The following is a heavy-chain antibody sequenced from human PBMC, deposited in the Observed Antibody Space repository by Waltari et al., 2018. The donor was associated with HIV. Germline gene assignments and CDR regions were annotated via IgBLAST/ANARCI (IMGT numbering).Heavy chain of an antibody. D-gene: IGHD2-15*01. CDR1: GGSTTTYL. CDR3: ARGIFGGNPGY. V-gene: IGHV4-59*01. CDR2: IHSPGRT. J-gene: IGHJ4*02. Sequence: QLQLRVSGTTLVKPLETLALNCPASGGSTTTYLWNWYRQPPGKGLEWIRYIHSPGRTNYNPSLKSRVTISVDTSKTVFSLQLKSVTAADTAIYYCARGIFGGNPGYWGRGTLITVS.